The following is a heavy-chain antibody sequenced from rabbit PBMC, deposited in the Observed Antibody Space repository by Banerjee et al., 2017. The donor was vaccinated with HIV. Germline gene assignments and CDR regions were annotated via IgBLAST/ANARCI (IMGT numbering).Heavy chain of an antibody. J-gene: IGHJ6*01. D-gene: IGHD4-1*01. CDR2: IYADSSGSI. CDR3: ARDLAGVIGWNFGL. Sequence: QEQLKESGGGLVQPGGSLEVSCKASGFDFSSYYMGWVRQAPGKGLEWIGCIYADSSGSIYYASWAKGRFTISNTSWTTVTLHMTSLTAADTATYFCARDLAGVIGWNFGLWGQGTLVTVS. CDR1: GFDFSSYY. V-gene: IGHV1S45*01.